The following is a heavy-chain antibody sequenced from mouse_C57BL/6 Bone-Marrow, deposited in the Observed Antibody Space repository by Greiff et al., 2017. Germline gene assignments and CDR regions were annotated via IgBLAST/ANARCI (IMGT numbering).Heavy chain of an antibody. J-gene: IGHJ4*01. V-gene: IGHV1-81*01. Sequence: QVHVKQSGAELARPGASVKLSCKASGYTFTSYGISWVKQRTGQGLEWIGEIYPRSGNTYYNEKFKGKATLTADKSSSTAYMELRSLTSEDSAVYFCARGYYFYAMDYWGQGTSVTVSS. CDR1: GYTFTSYG. CDR3: ARGYYFYAMDY. CDR2: IYPRSGNT. D-gene: IGHD1-1*01.